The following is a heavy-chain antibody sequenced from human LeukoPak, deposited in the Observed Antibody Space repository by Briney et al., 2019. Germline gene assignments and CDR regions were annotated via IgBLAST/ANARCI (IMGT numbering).Heavy chain of an antibody. V-gene: IGHV3-21*01. CDR1: GFTFSSYS. CDR2: ISSSSSYI. D-gene: IGHD1-26*01. CDR3: ARAGVGASYYFDY. Sequence: PGGSLRLSCAASGFTFSSYSMNWVRQAPGKGLEWVSSISSSSSYIYYADSVKGRFTISRDNAKNSLYLQMNSLRAEDTAVYYCARAGVGASYYFDYWGQGTLVTVSS. J-gene: IGHJ4*02.